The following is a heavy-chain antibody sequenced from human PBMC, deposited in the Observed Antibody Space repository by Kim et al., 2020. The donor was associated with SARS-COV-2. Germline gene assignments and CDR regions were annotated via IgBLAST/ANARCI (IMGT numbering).Heavy chain of an antibody. Sequence: KGRVTISVDTSKNQFSLKLSSVTAADTAVYYCARDEHSSSWPRWNWYFDLWGRGTLVTVSS. D-gene: IGHD6-13*01. CDR3: ARDEHSSSWPRWNWYFDL. V-gene: IGHV4-59*01. J-gene: IGHJ2*01.